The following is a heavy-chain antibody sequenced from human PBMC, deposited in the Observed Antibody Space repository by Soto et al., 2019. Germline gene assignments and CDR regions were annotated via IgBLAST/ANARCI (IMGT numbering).Heavy chain of an antibody. CDR2: ISYDGSNK. V-gene: IGHV3-30*18. D-gene: IGHD2-2*03. CDR1: GFTFSSYG. CDR3: AKSSGAGYDYFQH. Sequence: QVQLVESGGGVVQPGRSLRLSCAASGFTFSSYGMHWVRQAPGKGLEWVAVISYDGSNKYYADSVKGRFTISRDNSKNTLYLQMTSLRAEDTAVYYCAKSSGAGYDYFQHLGQGTLVTVSS. J-gene: IGHJ1*01.